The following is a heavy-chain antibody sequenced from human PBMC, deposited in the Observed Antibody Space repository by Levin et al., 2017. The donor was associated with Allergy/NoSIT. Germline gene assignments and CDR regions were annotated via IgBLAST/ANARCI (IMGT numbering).Heavy chain of an antibody. CDR3: ARRRIMVGATTNWFDP. J-gene: IGHJ5*02. D-gene: IGHD1-26*01. V-gene: IGHV2-5*02. CDR1: GFSLSTPGVG. CDR2: IYWDDNT. Sequence: SGPTLVKPTQTLTLTCTFSGFSLSTPGVGVGWIRQPPGKTLEWLAVIYWDDNTEYRPSLKSRLTITKDTSKNQVVLKMNNMDPVDTGTYYCARRRIMVGATTNWFDPWGQGTLVTVSS.